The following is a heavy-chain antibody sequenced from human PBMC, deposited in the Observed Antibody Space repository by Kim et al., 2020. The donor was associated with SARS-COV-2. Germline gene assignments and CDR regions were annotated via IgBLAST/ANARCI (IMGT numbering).Heavy chain of an antibody. CDR1: GFTFGDYA. CDR2: IRSKAYGGTT. V-gene: IGHV3-49*04. J-gene: IGHJ3*02. Sequence: GGSLRLSCTASGFTFGDYAMSWVRQAPGKGLEWVGFIRSKAYGGTTEYAASVKGRFTISRDDSKSIAYLQMNSLKTEDTAVYYCTRAAYYYDSSGYFNIWGQGTMVTVSS. D-gene: IGHD3-22*01. CDR3: TRAAYYYDSSGYFNI.